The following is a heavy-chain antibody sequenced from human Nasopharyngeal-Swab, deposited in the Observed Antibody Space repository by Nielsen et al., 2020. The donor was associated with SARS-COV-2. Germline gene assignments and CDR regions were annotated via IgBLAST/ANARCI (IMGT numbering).Heavy chain of an antibody. CDR2: ISSSSSTK. CDR3: AREHYYDSSGYYLLYYYYYMDV. CDR1: GFTFSSYS. J-gene: IGHJ6*03. D-gene: IGHD3-22*01. V-gene: IGHV3-48*01. Sequence: GESLKISCAASGFTFSSYSMNWVRQAPGKGLEWVSYISSSSSTKYYADSVKGRFTISRDNAKNSLYLQMNSLRAEDTAVYYCAREHYYDSSGYYLLYYYYYMDVWGKGTTVTVSS.